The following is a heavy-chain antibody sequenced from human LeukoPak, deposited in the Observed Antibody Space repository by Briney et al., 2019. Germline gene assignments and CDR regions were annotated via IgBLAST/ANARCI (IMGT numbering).Heavy chain of an antibody. J-gene: IGHJ4*02. Sequence: GGSLRLSCAASGFTFSSYAMYWVRQSPGKGLEWVAVISYDGSNKYYADSVKGRFTISRDNSKNTLYLQMNSLRAEDTAVYYCARDARTVGITMIVVGFDYWGQGTLVTVSS. CDR1: GFTFSSYA. CDR2: ISYDGSNK. CDR3: ARDARTVGITMIVVGFDY. D-gene: IGHD3-22*01. V-gene: IGHV3-30*04.